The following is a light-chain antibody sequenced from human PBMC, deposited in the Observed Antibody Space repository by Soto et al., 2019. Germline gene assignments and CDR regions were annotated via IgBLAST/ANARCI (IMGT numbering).Light chain of an antibody. Sequence: EIVMTQSPATLSVSPGERATLSCRASQSVSNNLAWYQQKPGQAPRLLIYGASTRASGIPARFSGSASGTEFTLTISSLRPEDFAVYYCQQYNSWPPAFGQGTKVEIK. V-gene: IGKV3-15*01. CDR3: QQYNSWPPA. J-gene: IGKJ1*01. CDR1: QSVSNN. CDR2: GAS.